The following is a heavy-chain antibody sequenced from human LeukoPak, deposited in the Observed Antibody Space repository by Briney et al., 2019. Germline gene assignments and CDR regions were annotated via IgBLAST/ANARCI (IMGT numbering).Heavy chain of an antibody. Sequence: PSETLSLTCTVSGGSISSYYWSWIRQPPGKGLEWIGYIYYSGSTNHNPSLKSRVTISVDTSKNQFSLKLSSVTAADTAVYYCARAPVDYDFWSGTYYYYGMDVWGQGTTVTVSS. J-gene: IGHJ6*02. V-gene: IGHV4-59*01. D-gene: IGHD3-3*01. CDR1: GGSISSYY. CDR3: ARAPVDYDFWSGTYYYYGMDV. CDR2: IYYSGST.